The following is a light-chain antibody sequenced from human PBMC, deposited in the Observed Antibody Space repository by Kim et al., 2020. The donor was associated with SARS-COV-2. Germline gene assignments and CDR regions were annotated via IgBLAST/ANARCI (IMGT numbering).Light chain of an antibody. CDR2: AAS. J-gene: IGKJ3*01. CDR3: QQYGDSLFT. Sequence: EIVLTQSPGTLSLSPGERATLSCRASQSVRTGYLAWYQQKPGQAPRLLIYAASSRATGIPDRFRGRGSGTDFTLTISRLEPEDFAVYYCQQYGDSLFTFGPGTKVDIK. V-gene: IGKV3-20*01. CDR1: QSVRTGY.